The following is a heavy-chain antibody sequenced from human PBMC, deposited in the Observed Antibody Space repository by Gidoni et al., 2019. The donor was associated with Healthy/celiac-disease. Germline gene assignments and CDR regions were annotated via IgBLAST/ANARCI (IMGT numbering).Heavy chain of an antibody. Sequence: QVQLQQWGAGLLKPSETLSLTCAVYGGSFSGYYWSWIRQPPGKGLEWIGEINHSGSPNYNPSLKSRVTISVDTSKNQFSLKLSSVTAADTAVYYCARLGTAMAWRRFDYWGQGTLVTVSS. D-gene: IGHD5-18*01. CDR3: ARLGTAMAWRRFDY. CDR2: INHSGSP. J-gene: IGHJ4*02. CDR1: GGSFSGYY. V-gene: IGHV4-34*01.